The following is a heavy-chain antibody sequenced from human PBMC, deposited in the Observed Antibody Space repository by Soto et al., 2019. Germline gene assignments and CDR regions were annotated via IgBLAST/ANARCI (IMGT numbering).Heavy chain of an antibody. CDR3: AREYSSGGAWGYFDY. Sequence: QVQLVQSGAEVKKPGASVKVSCKASGYTFTSYGISWVRQAPGQGLEWMGWISAYNGNTNYAQKLQGRVTMTTNTSTSTAYMELRSLRADDTAVYYCAREYSSGGAWGYFDYWGQGTLVTVSS. CDR2: ISAYNGNT. V-gene: IGHV1-18*01. D-gene: IGHD6-19*01. CDR1: GYTFTSYG. J-gene: IGHJ4*02.